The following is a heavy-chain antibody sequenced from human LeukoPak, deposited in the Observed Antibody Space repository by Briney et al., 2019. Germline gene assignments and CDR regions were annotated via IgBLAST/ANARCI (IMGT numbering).Heavy chain of an antibody. J-gene: IGHJ6*03. CDR2: ISSSGSTI. CDR3: ARRDGNSPLFYYYYYMDV. CDR1: GFTFCDYY. V-gene: IGHV3-11*04. D-gene: IGHD4-23*01. Sequence: GGSLRLSCGASGFTFCDYYMSWILQAPGKGLEWVSYISSSGSTIYYADSVKGRFTISRDNAKNSLYLQMSSLRAEDTAVYYCARRDGNSPLFYYYYYMDVWGKGTTVTVSS.